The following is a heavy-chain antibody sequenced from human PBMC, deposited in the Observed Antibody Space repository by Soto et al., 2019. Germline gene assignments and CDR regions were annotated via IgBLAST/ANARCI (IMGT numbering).Heavy chain of an antibody. Sequence: EVQLLESGGGLVQPGGSLRLSCAASGFTFSSYAMRWVRQAPGKVLEWVSAISGSGGSMYYADSVKGRFTISRDNSKNSRDLQMNSLRAEDTAVYYCARRGSGSYYDYWGQGTLVSVAS. D-gene: IGHD1-26*01. CDR1: GFTFSSYA. CDR3: ARRGSGSYYDY. J-gene: IGHJ4*02. V-gene: IGHV3-23*01. CDR2: ISGSGGSM.